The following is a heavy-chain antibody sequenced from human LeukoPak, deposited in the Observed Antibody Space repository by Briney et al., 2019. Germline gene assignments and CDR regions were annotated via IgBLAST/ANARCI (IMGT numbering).Heavy chain of an antibody. CDR2: IWHDGSNK. CDR1: GFTFSSYG. CDR3: ARDRSSGAFDY. D-gene: IGHD2-15*01. V-gene: IGHV3-33*01. Sequence: GRSLRLSCAASGFTFSSYGMHWVRQAPGRGLEWVAIIWHDGSNKYYADSVKGRFTISRDNSKHTLDLQMNSLRAEDTAVYYCARDRSSGAFDYWGQGTLVTVSS. J-gene: IGHJ4*02.